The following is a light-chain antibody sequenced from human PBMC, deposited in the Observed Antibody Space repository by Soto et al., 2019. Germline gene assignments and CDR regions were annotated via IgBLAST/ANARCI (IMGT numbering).Light chain of an antibody. CDR2: EVS. CDR3: YSYAGYSYV. Sequence: QSVLTQPASVSGSPGQSITISCTGTSCDVGSYNLVSWYQQHPGKAPKLMIYEVSKRPSGVSNRFSGSKSGNTASLTISGLQAEDEADYYCYSYAGYSYVFGVGTKVTVL. CDR1: SCDVGSYNL. J-gene: IGLJ1*01. V-gene: IGLV2-23*02.